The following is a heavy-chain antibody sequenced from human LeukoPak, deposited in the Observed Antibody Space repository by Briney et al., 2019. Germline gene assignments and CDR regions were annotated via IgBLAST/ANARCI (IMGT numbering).Heavy chain of an antibody. CDR1: GYTFTSYY. CDR3: ARDDRPSGSGSYYNHFDY. D-gene: IGHD3-10*01. CDR2: INPSGGST. J-gene: IGHJ4*02. V-gene: IGHV1-46*01. Sequence: ASVKVSCKASGYTFTSYYMHWVRQAPGQGLEWMGVINPSGGSTSYAQKFQGRVTMTRDMSTSTAYMELSSLRSEDTAVYYCARDDRPSGSGSYYNHFDYWGQGTLVTVSS.